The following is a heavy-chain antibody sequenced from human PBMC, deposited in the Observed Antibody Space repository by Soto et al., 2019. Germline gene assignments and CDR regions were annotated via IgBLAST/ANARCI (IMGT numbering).Heavy chain of an antibody. V-gene: IGHV4-30-4*01. Sequence: KSSETLSLTCTVSGGSISSGDYYWSWIRQPPGKGLEWIGYIYYSGSTYYNPSLKSRVTISVDTSKNQFSLKLSSVTAADTAVYYCARDRTPGYSGYEFDYWGQGTLVTVSS. CDR2: IYYSGST. CDR3: ARDRTPGYSGYEFDY. CDR1: GGSISSGDYY. D-gene: IGHD5-12*01. J-gene: IGHJ4*02.